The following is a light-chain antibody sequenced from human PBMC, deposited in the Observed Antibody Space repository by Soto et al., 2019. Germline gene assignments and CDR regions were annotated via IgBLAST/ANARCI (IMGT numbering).Light chain of an antibody. Sequence: ESVLSQAPGTLSLSAGERDTLSCRASQTITSNYLAWYQQKPGQAPRLRIFGASYSATGIPDRFSGSGSGADFTLTISRLEPDDFAVYYCQLYGRSPPEFTFGPGTNVD. J-gene: IGKJ3*01. CDR3: QLYGRSPPEFT. CDR1: QTITSNY. V-gene: IGKV3-20*01. CDR2: GAS.